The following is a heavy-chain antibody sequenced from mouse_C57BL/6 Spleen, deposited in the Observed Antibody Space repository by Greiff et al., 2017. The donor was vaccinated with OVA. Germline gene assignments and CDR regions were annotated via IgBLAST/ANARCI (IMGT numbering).Heavy chain of an antibody. J-gene: IGHJ2*01. V-gene: IGHV5-16*01. D-gene: IGHD1-1*02. CDR1: GFTFSDYY. Sequence: EVQRVESEGGLVQPGSSMKLSCTASGFTFSDYYMAWVRQVPEKGLEWVANINYDGSSTYYLDSLKSRFIISRDNAKNILYLQMSNLKSEDTATYYCAREGGPDYFDYWGKGTTLTVSS. CDR3: AREGGPDYFDY. CDR2: INYDGSST.